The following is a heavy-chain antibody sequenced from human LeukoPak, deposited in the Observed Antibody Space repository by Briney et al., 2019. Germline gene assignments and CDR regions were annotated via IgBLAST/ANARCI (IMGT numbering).Heavy chain of an antibody. CDR1: GFTFSSYA. D-gene: IGHD3-22*01. CDR2: ISGSGGST. CDR3: AKEVGQGRFSFEWLLHY. J-gene: IGHJ4*02. V-gene: IGHV3-23*01. Sequence: GGSLRLSCAASGFTFSSYAMSWVRQAPGKGLEWVSAISGSGGSTYYADSVKGRFTISRDNSKNTLYLQMNSLRAEDTAVYYCAKEVGQGRFSFEWLLHYWGQGTLVTVSS.